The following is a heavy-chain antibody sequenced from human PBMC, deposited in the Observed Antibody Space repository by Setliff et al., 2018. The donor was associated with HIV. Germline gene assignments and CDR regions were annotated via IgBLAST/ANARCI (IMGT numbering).Heavy chain of an antibody. D-gene: IGHD5-12*01. CDR3: ARGDGYRGNDAYYDTGLDV. V-gene: IGHV4-38-2*01. CDR2: IYHSGST. J-gene: IGHJ6*02. Sequence: SETLSLTCAVSGYSISSGYYWGWIRQPPGKGLEWIGSIYHSGSTYYNPSLKSRVTISVDTSKNQFSLKLSSVTAADTAVYYCARGDGYRGNDAYYDTGLDVWGQGITVTVSS. CDR1: GYSISSGYY.